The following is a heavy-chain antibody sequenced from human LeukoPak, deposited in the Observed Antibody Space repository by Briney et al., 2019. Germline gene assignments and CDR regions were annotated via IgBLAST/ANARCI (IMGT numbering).Heavy chain of an antibody. CDR3: ARYQRDCSGGSCYSASSFDY. D-gene: IGHD2-15*01. CDR2: IYPGDSDT. J-gene: IGHJ4*02. CDR1: GYSFTSYW. Sequence: GESLKISCKGSGYSFTSYWIGWVRQMPGKGLEWMGIIYPGDSDTRYSPSFQGQVTISADKSISTAYLQWSSLKASDTAMYYCARYQRDCSGGSCYSASSFDYWGQGTLVTVSS. V-gene: IGHV5-51*01.